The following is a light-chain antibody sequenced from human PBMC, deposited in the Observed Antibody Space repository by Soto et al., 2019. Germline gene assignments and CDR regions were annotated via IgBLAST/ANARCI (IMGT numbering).Light chain of an antibody. CDR1: QSLLDSNGYNC. CDR2: LGS. Sequence: DIVMTQSPLSLPVTPGEPASISCRSSQSLLDSNGYNCLEWYLQKPGQSPQLLIYLGSNRASGVPDRFSGSGSGTDFTLKISRVEAEDVGVYYCMQSLQPPLTFCQGTKVEIK. V-gene: IGKV2-28*01. CDR3: MQSLQPPLT. J-gene: IGKJ1*01.